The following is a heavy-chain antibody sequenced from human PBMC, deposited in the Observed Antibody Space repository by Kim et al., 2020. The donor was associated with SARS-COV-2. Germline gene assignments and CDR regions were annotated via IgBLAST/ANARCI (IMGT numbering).Heavy chain of an antibody. J-gene: IGHJ4*02. CDR3: TKYDNGNY. Sequence: DSTYYADSVKGRFTITRDNSKNTLYLQMNSLRAEDSAVYYCTKYDNGNYWGQGTLVTVSS. CDR2: DST. D-gene: IGHD1-1*01. V-gene: IGHV3-23*01.